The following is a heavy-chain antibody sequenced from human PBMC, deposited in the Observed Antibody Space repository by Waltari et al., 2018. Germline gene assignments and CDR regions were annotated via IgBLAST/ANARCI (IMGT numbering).Heavy chain of an antibody. CDR3: AKEGAIAAAGRGLDY. CDR2: ISYDGSNK. Sequence: QVQLVESGGGVVQPGRSLRLSCAASGFTFSRYGMPWVCQAPGKGLEWVAVISYDGSNKYYADSVKGRFTISRDNSKNTLYLQMNSLRAEDTAVYYCAKEGAIAAAGRGLDYWGQGTLVTVSS. D-gene: IGHD6-13*01. J-gene: IGHJ4*02. CDR1: GFTFSRYG. V-gene: IGHV3-30*18.